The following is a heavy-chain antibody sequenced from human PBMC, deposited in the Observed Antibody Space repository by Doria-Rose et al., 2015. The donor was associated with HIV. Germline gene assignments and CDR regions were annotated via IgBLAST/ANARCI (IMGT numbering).Heavy chain of an antibody. Sequence: SGPVLVKPTETLTPTCTVSGVSLSSPGMGVGWIRQPPGKALEWLANMFSYDERAYNTSRKSRLTISSATSKSQVVLTMTDMDPVDTATYYCARIKSSRWYHKYYFDFWGQGTLVIVSA. CDR3: ARIKSSRWYHKYYFDF. V-gene: IGHV2-26*01. CDR1: GVSLSSPGMG. J-gene: IGHJ4*02. D-gene: IGHD6-13*01. CDR2: MFSYDER.